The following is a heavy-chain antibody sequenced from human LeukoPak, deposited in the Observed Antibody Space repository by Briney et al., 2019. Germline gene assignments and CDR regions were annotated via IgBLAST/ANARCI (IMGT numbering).Heavy chain of an antibody. Sequence: SETLSLTCTVSGGSISSGDYYWSWIRQPPGKGLEWIGYIYYSGSTYYNPSLKSRVTISVDTSKNQFSLKLSSVTAADTAVYYCARDQQHTMVNDYWGQGTLVTVSS. CDR3: ARDQQHTMVNDY. CDR2: IYYSGST. V-gene: IGHV4-30-4*01. D-gene: IGHD3-10*01. J-gene: IGHJ4*02. CDR1: GGSISSGDYY.